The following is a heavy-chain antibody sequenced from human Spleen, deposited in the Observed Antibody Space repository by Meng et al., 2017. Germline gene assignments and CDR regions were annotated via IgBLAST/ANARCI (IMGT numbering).Heavy chain of an antibody. CDR1: GFTFNDYG. CDR2: VWYDGSNK. CDR3: TRSLNWNYPFDY. Sequence: GESLKISCAASGFTFNDYGMHWVRQAPGKGLEWVAVVWYDGSNKFYADSVKGRFTISRDNSKNTLYLQMNSLRGEDTAVYFCTRSLNWNYPFDYWGQGTLVTVSS. D-gene: IGHD1-7*01. V-gene: IGHV3-33*01. J-gene: IGHJ4*02.